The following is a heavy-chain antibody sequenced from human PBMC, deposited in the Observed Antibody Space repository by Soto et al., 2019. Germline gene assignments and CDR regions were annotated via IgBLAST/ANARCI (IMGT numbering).Heavy chain of an antibody. J-gene: IGHJ6*02. V-gene: IGHV4-30-4*01. CDR3: ARGRITIFGVVKKYGMDV. CDR1: GGSISSGDYY. Sequence: QVQLQESGPGLVKPSQTLSLTCTVSGGSISSGDYYWSWIRQPPGKGLEWIGYIYYSGSTYYNPSLKSRVTIPVDTSKNQFSLKLSSVTAADTAVYYCARGRITIFGVVKKYGMDVWGQGTTVTVSS. CDR2: IYYSGST. D-gene: IGHD3-3*01.